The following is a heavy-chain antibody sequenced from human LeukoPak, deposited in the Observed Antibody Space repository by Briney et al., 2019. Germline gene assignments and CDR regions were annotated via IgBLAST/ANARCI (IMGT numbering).Heavy chain of an antibody. CDR3: ASGPGALTGTTPSNY. Sequence: PGGSLRLSCAASGFTFSSYAMHWVRQAPGKGLEWVAVISYDGSNKYYADSVKSRFTISRDNSKNTLYLQMNSLRAEDTAVYYCASGPGALTGTTPSNYWGQGTLVTVSS. J-gene: IGHJ4*02. D-gene: IGHD1-7*01. CDR1: GFTFSSYA. CDR2: ISYDGSNK. V-gene: IGHV3-30-3*01.